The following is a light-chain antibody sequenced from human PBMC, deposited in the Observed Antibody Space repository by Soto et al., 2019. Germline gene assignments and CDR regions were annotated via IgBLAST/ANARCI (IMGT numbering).Light chain of an antibody. CDR2: DVD. CDR1: SIDVGDYKY. CDR3: DSHTRSNTLVV. J-gene: IGLJ2*01. V-gene: IGLV2-14*01. Sequence: QSALTQPASVSGSPGQSITISCTGTSIDVGDYKYVSWYQHNTRKAPKLMTYDVDTRPSGVPSCISGSKYGNTATVIISGLQPEVEADYFCDSHTRSNTLVVFGGGTKVTVL.